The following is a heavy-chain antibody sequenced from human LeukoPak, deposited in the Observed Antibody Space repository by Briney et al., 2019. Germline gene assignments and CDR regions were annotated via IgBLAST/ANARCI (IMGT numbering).Heavy chain of an antibody. CDR1: GFTFSHYA. J-gene: IGHJ4*02. Sequence: GRSLRLSCAASGFTFSHYAMHWVRQAPGKGLEWVAVISYDGINKYYADSVKGRFTISRDNSKNTLYLQMNSLRAEDTAVYYCARDLGQQLVRGFDYWGQGTLVTVSS. D-gene: IGHD6-13*01. V-gene: IGHV3-30-3*01. CDR2: ISYDGINK. CDR3: ARDLGQQLVRGFDY.